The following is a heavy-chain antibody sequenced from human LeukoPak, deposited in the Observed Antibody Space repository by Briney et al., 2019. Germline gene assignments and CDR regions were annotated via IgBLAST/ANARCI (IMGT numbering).Heavy chain of an antibody. CDR1: GFTFSSYW. CDR3: ARDGKVPSNWFDP. J-gene: IGHJ5*02. CDR2: IKQDGSEK. V-gene: IGHV3-7*03. Sequence: PGGSLRLSCAASGFTFSSYWMSWVRQAPGKGLEWVANIKQDGSEKYYVDSVKGRFTISRDNAKNSLYLQMNSLRAEDTAVYYCARDGKVPSNWFDPWGQGTLVTVSS. D-gene: IGHD1-1*01.